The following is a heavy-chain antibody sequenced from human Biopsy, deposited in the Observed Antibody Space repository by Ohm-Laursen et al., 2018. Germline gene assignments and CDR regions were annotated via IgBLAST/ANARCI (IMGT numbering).Heavy chain of an antibody. J-gene: IGHJ5*02. CDR1: AYSFGDHR. CDR3: TRGGYYYDSLAYYYWFDP. Sequence: ASVKVSCKASAYSFGDHRIHWVRQAPGQGLEWMGWINAKTGDTNYAQKFQGRVTMTRDTPISTAYVDLSSLRSDDTAVYYCTRGGYYYDSLAYYYWFDPWGQGTLVTVSS. CDR2: INAKTGDT. V-gene: IGHV1-2*02. D-gene: IGHD3-22*01.